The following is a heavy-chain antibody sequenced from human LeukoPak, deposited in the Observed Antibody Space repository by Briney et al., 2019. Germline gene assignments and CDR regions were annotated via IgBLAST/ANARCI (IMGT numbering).Heavy chain of an antibody. V-gene: IGHV4-4*07. J-gene: IGHJ4*02. D-gene: IGHD3-10*01. CDR3: ARDGGVSLWFGELFHFDY. CDR1: GGSISSYY. Sequence: PSETLSLTCIVSGGSISSYYWSWIRQPAGKGLEWIGRIYTSGSTNYNPSLKSRVTMSVDTSKNQFSLKLSSVTAADTAVYYCARDGGVSLWFGELFHFDYWGQGTLVTVSS. CDR2: IYTSGST.